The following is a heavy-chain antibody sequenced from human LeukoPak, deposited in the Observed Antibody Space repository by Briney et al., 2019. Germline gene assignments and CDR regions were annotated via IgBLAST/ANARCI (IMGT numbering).Heavy chain of an antibody. V-gene: IGHV3-23*01. J-gene: IGHJ5*02. CDR1: GFTFSSYA. CDR3: AKLLMANDYGDP. D-gene: IGHD4-17*01. CDR2: TSASGGST. Sequence: GGSLRLSCAASGFTFSSYAMSWVRQAPGKGLEWVSGTSASGGSTYYADSVKGRFTISRDNSKNTLYLQMNSLRAEDTAVYYCAKLLMANDYGDPWGQGTLVTVSS.